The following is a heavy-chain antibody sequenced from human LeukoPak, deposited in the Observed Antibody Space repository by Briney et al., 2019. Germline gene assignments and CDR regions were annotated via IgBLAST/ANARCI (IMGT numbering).Heavy chain of an antibody. CDR3: ARADSSGTPNLS. J-gene: IGHJ4*02. CDR1: GYTFTSYG. Sequence: ASVKVSCKASGYTFTSYGISWARQAPGQGLEWMGWISAYNGNTNYAQNLQGRVTMTTDTSTSTAYMELRSLRSDDTAVYSCARADSSGTPNLSWGQGTLVTVSS. D-gene: IGHD3-22*01. CDR2: ISAYNGNT. V-gene: IGHV1-18*01.